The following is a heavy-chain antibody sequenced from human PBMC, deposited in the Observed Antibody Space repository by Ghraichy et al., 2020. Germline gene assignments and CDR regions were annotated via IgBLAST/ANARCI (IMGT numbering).Heavy chain of an antibody. V-gene: IGHV3-23*01. D-gene: IGHD1-26*01. CDR3: AKGRELVPIPQI. CDR2: ISGSGGST. Sequence: GGSLRLSCASSGFTFSSYAMSWVRQAPGKGLEWVSAISGSGGSTYYADSVKGRFTISRDNSKNTLYLQMNSLRAEDTAVYYCAKGRELVPIPQIWGQGTMVTVSS. CDR1: GFTFSSYA. J-gene: IGHJ3*02.